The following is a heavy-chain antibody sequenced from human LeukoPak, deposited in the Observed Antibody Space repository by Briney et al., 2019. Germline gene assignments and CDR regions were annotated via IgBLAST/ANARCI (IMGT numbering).Heavy chain of an antibody. D-gene: IGHD3-10*01. CDR3: ARDSTYWYDSGSSGPHYFDY. CDR2: ISGGGST. Sequence: GGSLRLSCAASGFTFRSYAMSWVRQAPGKGLEWVSGISGGGSTEYADSVKGRFSISRDNSKNTLYLQLNSLRAEDTSVYYCARDSTYWYDSGSSGPHYFDYWGQGTLVTVSS. CDR1: GFTFRSYA. V-gene: IGHV3-23*01. J-gene: IGHJ4*02.